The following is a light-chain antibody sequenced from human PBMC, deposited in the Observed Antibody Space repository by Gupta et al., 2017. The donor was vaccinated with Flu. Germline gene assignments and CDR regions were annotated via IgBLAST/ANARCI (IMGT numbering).Light chain of an antibody. CDR2: EVN. CDR1: SSDVGAYNY. Sequence: QSALTQPPSASGSPGQSITISCTGTSSDVGAYNYVSWYQQHPGKAPKLMIYEVNKRPSGVPDRFSGSKSGDTASLTVSGRQAEDEADYYCCSNAGNDIYIFGTGTKVTVL. CDR3: CSNAGNDIYI. J-gene: IGLJ1*01. V-gene: IGLV2-8*01.